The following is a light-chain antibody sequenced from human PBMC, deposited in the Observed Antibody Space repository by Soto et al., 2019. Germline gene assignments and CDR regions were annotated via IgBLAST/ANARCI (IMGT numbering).Light chain of an antibody. CDR1: QSIVTY. CDR2: AAS. Sequence: IPMTQSPATLSASVGERVTISCRASQSIVTYLNWYLQKPGKAPKLLIYAASNLQSGVPSRFSGSGSGTDFTLTISSLQPEDFATYYCQQYYSYWTFGQGTNVDIK. CDR3: QQYYSYWT. V-gene: IGKV1-39*01. J-gene: IGKJ1*01.